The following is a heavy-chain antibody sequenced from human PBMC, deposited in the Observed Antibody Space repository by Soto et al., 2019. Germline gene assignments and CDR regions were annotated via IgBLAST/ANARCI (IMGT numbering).Heavy chain of an antibody. J-gene: IGHJ4*02. CDR2: IWYDGSNK. CDR3: ARVNYYDSSGYIDY. CDR1: GFTFSSYG. Sequence: QVQLVESGGGVVQPGRSLRLSCAASGFTFSSYGMHWVRQAPGKGLEWVAVIWYDGSNKYYADSVKGRFTISRDNSKNTLDLQMNSLRAEDTAVYYCARVNYYDSSGYIDYWGQGTLVTVSS. V-gene: IGHV3-33*01. D-gene: IGHD3-22*01.